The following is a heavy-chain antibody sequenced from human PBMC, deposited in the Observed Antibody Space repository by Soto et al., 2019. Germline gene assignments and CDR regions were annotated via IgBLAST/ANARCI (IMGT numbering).Heavy chain of an antibody. J-gene: IGHJ4*02. CDR2: IKSTGDST. D-gene: IGHD2-2*01. CDR3: AKGGWLGYCSTASCRYFDY. V-gene: IGHV3-23*01. Sequence: VQLLESGGGLVQPGGSLRLSCAVSGFTFSSYAVSWVRHVPGKGLEWLSAIKSTGDSTYYADSVKGRFTISRDNSKNMLYLQRDGLRAEDTAVYYCAKGGWLGYCSTASCRYFDYWGQGTLVTVSS. CDR1: GFTFSSYA.